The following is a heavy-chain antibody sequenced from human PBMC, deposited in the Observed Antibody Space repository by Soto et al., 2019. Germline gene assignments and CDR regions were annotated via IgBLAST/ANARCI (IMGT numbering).Heavy chain of an antibody. Sequence: GGSLRLSCAAAGFTFPRYSMNWVRQAPGKGLEWVSSISSRSTYIFYADSVRGRFTISRDDAKNSVYLQMDGLRADDTAVYYCARRPYGSGHYYYYGMDVWGQGTTVTVSS. CDR3: ARRPYGSGHYYYYGMDV. D-gene: IGHD3-10*01. V-gene: IGHV3-21*01. J-gene: IGHJ6*02. CDR1: GFTFPRYS. CDR2: ISSRSTYI.